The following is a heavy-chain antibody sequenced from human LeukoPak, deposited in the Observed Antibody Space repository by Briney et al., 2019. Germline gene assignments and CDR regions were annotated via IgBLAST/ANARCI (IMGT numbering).Heavy chain of an antibody. Sequence: GESLKISCKGFGYSFTNYWIGWVRQMPGKGLEWMGIIYPGDSDIRYSPSFQGQVTISADKSISTAYLQCSSLKASDTAMYYCARGRGRQATDAFDIWGQGTMVTVSS. CDR3: ARGRGRQATDAFDI. J-gene: IGHJ3*02. V-gene: IGHV5-51*01. D-gene: IGHD3-16*01. CDR2: IYPGDSDI. CDR1: GYSFTNYW.